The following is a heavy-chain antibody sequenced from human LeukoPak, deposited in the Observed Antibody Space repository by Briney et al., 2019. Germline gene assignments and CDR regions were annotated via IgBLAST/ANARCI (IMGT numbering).Heavy chain of an antibody. V-gene: IGHV1-69*02. D-gene: IGHD3-22*01. J-gene: IGHJ1*01. Sequence: SVKVSCKASGGTFSSYTISWVQQAPGQGLEWMGRIIPILGIANYAQKFQGRVTITADKSTSTAYMELSSLRSEDTAVYYCARAGFVTYDSSGYWSYFQHWGQGTLVTVSS. CDR2: IIPILGIA. CDR1: GGTFSSYT. CDR3: ARAGFVTYDSSGYWSYFQH.